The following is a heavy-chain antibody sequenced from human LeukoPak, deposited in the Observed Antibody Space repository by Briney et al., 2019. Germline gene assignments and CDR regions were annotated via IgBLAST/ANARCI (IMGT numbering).Heavy chain of an antibody. CDR1: GGSFSGYY. CDR2: INHSGST. D-gene: IGHD4-23*01. Sequence: SETLSLTCAVYGGSFSGYYWSWIRQPPGKGLEWIGEINHSGSTNYNPSLKSRVTISVDTSKNQFSLKLSSVTAADTAVYYCAREGPYGGTPYYFDYWGQGTLVTVSS. J-gene: IGHJ4*02. CDR3: AREGPYGGTPYYFDY. V-gene: IGHV4-34*01.